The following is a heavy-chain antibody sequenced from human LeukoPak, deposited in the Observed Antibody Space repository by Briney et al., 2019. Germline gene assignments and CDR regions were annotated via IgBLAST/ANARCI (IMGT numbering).Heavy chain of an antibody. J-gene: IGHJ4*02. CDR2: INHSGST. Sequence: SETLSLTCAVYGGSFSGSYWSWIRQPPGKGLEWIGEINHSGSTNYNPSLKSRVTISVDTSKNQFSLKLNSVTAADTAVYYCARGARIAAASFGYWGQGTLVAVSS. CDR1: GGSFSGSY. CDR3: ARGARIAAASFGY. D-gene: IGHD6-13*01. V-gene: IGHV4-34*01.